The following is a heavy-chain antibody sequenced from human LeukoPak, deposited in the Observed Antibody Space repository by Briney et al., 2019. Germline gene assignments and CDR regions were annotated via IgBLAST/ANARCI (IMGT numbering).Heavy chain of an antibody. V-gene: IGHV1-18*01. CDR1: GYTFTSYG. CDR2: ISAYNGNT. CDR3: AIKGYSYGYYFDY. J-gene: IGHJ4*02. D-gene: IGHD5-18*01. Sequence: EASVKVSCKASGYTFTSYGISWVRQAPGQGLEWMGWISAYNGNTNYAQKFQGRVTMTRDTSISTAYMELSRLRSDGTAVYYCAIKGYSYGYYFDYWGQGTLVTVSS.